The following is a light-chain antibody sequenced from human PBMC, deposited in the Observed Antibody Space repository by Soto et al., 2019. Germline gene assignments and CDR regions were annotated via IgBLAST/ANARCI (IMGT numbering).Light chain of an antibody. Sequence: EVVMTQSPATLAVSPGERATLSCRASQSVSSNLAWYQQKHGQAPRLLIYGASTRATGIPARFSGSGSGTEFTLTISSLQSEDFAVYYCQQYDNWPPITFGQGKRLEIK. V-gene: IGKV3-15*01. J-gene: IGKJ5*01. CDR2: GAS. CDR3: QQYDNWPPIT. CDR1: QSVSSN.